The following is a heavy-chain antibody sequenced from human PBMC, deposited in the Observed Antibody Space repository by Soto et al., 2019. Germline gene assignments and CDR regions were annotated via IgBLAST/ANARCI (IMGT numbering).Heavy chain of an antibody. CDR2: IYYSGTT. Sequence: SETLSLTCTVSGDSISSGGYYWSWIRQHPGKGLEWIGYIYYSGTTYYNPSLESRVSISADTSENQFSLKVKSVTVADTAVYYCASPKIAFYNWFDPWGQGTLVTVPQ. CDR1: GDSISSGGYY. CDR3: ASPKIAFYNWFDP. V-gene: IGHV4-31*03. D-gene: IGHD3-3*02. J-gene: IGHJ5*02.